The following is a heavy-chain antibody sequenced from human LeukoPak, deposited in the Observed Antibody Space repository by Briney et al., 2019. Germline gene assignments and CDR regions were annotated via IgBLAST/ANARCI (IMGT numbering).Heavy chain of an antibody. CDR1: GGSISSYY. CDR2: IYYSGST. J-gene: IGHJ6*03. CDR3: ARRNLAYCGGDCYSDYYYYMDV. Sequence: SETLSLTCTVSGGSISSYYWSWIRQPPGKGLEWIGYIYYSGSTNYNPSLKSRVTISVDTSKNQFSLKLSSVTAADTAVYYCARRNLAYCGGDCYSDYYYYMDVWGKGTTVTISS. D-gene: IGHD2-21*02. V-gene: IGHV4-59*01.